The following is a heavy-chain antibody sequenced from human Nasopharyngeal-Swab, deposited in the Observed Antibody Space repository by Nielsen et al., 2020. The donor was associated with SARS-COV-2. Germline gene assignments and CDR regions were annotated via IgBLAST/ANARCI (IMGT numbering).Heavy chain of an antibody. CDR3: AKEGSRTTVITIYWYFDL. CDR1: GSTFSSYA. Sequence: GSLRLSCAASGSTFSSYAMSWVRQAPGKGLEWVSAISGSGGSTYYADSVKGRFTISRDNSKNTLYLQMNSLRAEDTAVYYCAKEGSRTTVITIYWYFDLWGRGTLVTVSS. CDR2: ISGSGGST. V-gene: IGHV3-23*01. D-gene: IGHD2/OR15-2a*01. J-gene: IGHJ2*01.